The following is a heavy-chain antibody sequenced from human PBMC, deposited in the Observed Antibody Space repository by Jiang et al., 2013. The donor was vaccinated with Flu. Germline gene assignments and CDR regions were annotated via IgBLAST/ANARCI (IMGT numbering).Heavy chain of an antibody. Sequence: SLTCAISGDSVSSNSAAWNWIRQSPSRGLEWLGRTYYRSKWYNDYAVSVKSRITINPDTSKNQFSLQLNSVTPEDTAVYYCARREVGYCSSTSCYGGMDVWGQGTTVTVSS. CDR1: GDSVSSNSAA. V-gene: IGHV6-1*01. J-gene: IGHJ6*02. CDR3: ARREVGYCSSTSCYGGMDV. CDR2: TYYRSKWYN. D-gene: IGHD2-2*01.